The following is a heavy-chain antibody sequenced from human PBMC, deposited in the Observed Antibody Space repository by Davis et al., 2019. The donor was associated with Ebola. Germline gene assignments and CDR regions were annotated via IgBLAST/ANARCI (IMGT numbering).Heavy chain of an antibody. D-gene: IGHD3-22*01. V-gene: IGHV3-11*06. Sequence: GGSLRLSCAASGFTFSDYYMSWIRQAPGKGLEWVSYISSSSSYTNYADSVKGRFTISRDNAKNSLYLQMNSLRAEDTAVYYCARVITMIVVVIDAFDIWGQGTMVTVSS. CDR3: ARVITMIVVVIDAFDI. CDR2: ISSSSSYT. CDR1: GFTFSDYY. J-gene: IGHJ3*02.